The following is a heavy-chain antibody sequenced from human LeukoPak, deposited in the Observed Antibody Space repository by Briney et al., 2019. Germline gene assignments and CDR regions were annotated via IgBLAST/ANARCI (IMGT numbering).Heavy chain of an antibody. CDR2: INSDGSST. Sequence: PGGSLRLSCAASGFTFSSYWMHWVRQAPGKGLVWVSRINSDGSSTSYADSVKGRFTISRDNAKNTLYLQMNGLRAEDTAVYYCATYYYDSSGYYRNWGQGTLVTVSS. CDR1: GFTFSSYW. CDR3: ATYYYDSSGYYRN. V-gene: IGHV3-74*01. D-gene: IGHD3-22*01. J-gene: IGHJ4*02.